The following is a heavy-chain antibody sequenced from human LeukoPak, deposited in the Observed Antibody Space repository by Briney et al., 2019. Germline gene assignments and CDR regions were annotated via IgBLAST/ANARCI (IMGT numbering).Heavy chain of an antibody. Sequence: GESLKICCKGSGYSFTSYWIGWVRQMPGKGLEWMGIIYPGESDTRYSPSFQGQVTISADKSISTAYLQWNSLKASDTAMYYCARLSSSSSWGEINYWGQGTLVTVSS. V-gene: IGHV5-51*01. CDR1: GYSFTSYW. D-gene: IGHD6-6*01. CDR3: ARLSSSSSWGEINY. J-gene: IGHJ4*02. CDR2: IYPGESDT.